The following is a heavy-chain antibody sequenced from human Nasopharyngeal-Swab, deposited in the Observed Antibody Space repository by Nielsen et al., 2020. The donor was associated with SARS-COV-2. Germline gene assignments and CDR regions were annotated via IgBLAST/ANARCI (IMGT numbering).Heavy chain of an antibody. D-gene: IGHD6-13*01. CDR1: GFPFSSYA. J-gene: IGHJ4*02. CDR3: ARDLFHSSSWYEDY. V-gene: IGHV3-30*04. Sequence: GESLKISCAASGFPFSSYAMHWVRQAPGKGLEWVAVISYDGSNKYYADSVKGRFTISRDNSKNTLYLQMNSLRAEDTDVYYCARDLFHSSSWYEDYWGQGTLITVSS. CDR2: ISYDGSNK.